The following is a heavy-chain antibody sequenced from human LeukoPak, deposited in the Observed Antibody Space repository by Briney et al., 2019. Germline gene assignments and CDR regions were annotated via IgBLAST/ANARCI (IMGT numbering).Heavy chain of an antibody. V-gene: IGHV4-34*01. CDR3: ARVEKAEIVAMSGMDV. CDR1: GRSLSSYC. D-gene: IGHD5-12*01. Sequence: KTSESLSPACAVYGRSLSSYCWGWIRQPPGDWLEWNGAITHSGSTNYNPSLKSRASIAVNTSKHQFSLKLTSVTGTDRAVYYCARVEKAEIVAMSGMDVWGQGTTVTVSS. CDR2: ITHSGST. J-gene: IGHJ6*01.